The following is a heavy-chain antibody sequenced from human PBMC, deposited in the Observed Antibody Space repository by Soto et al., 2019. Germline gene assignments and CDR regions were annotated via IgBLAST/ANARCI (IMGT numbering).Heavy chain of an antibody. Sequence: SVKVSCKVSGYTLTELSMHWVRQAPGQGLEWMGGIIPIFGTANYAQKFQGRVTITADESTSTAYMELSSLRSEDTAVYYCARFRFLEWVSPYYYYYGMDVWGQGTTVTVSS. CDR3: ARFRFLEWVSPYYYYYGMDV. CDR2: IIPIFGTA. CDR1: GYTLTELS. J-gene: IGHJ6*02. D-gene: IGHD3-3*01. V-gene: IGHV1-69*13.